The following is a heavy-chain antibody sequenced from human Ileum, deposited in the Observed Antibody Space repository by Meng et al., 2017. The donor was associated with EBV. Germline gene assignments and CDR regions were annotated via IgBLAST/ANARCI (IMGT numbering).Heavy chain of an antibody. D-gene: IGHD3-16*01. J-gene: IGHJ5*02. CDR1: GFSFSDSA. V-gene: IGHV3-23*04. Sequence: EVQLVESGGALVESGGSLRLSCAASGFSFSDSAMSWVRQAPGKGLEWVSSIIRAGTTYYADSVKGRFSISRDNSKNTLDLQMNSLTVGDTAIYYCAKTFWGTLTWGQGTLVTVAS. CDR3: AKTFWGTLT. CDR2: IIRAGTT.